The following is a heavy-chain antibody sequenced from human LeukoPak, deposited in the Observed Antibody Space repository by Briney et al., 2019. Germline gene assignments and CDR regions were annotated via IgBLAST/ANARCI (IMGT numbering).Heavy chain of an antibody. CDR3: ARQGGPRPGHYYMDV. D-gene: IGHD1-14*01. CDR2: IYPSDSDT. V-gene: IGHV5-51*01. Sequence: LGESLKISRKGSGYSFTSYWIGWVRQLPGKGLEWMGIIYPSDSDTRYSPSFQGQVTISADKSISTAYLQWNSLQASDTAMYYCARQGGPRPGHYYMDVWGKGTTVTVSS. CDR1: GYSFTSYW. J-gene: IGHJ6*03.